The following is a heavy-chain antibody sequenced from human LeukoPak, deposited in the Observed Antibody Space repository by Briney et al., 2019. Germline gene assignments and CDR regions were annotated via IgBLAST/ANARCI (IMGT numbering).Heavy chain of an antibody. CDR2: IYYSGST. J-gene: IGHJ4*02. CDR1: GGSISSYY. Sequence: SETLSLTCTVSGGSISSYYWSWIRQPPGKGLEWIGYIYYSGSTNYNPSLKNRVTILVDTSKDQFSLKVNSVTAADTAVYYCARDGLRRYYGSGSYRYFDYWGQGTLVTVSS. D-gene: IGHD3-10*01. V-gene: IGHV4-59*01. CDR3: ARDGLRRYYGSGSYRYFDY.